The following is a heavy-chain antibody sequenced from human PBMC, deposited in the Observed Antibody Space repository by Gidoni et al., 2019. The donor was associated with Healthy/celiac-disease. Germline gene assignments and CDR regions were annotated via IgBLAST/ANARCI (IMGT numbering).Heavy chain of an antibody. Sequence: QVQLQQWGAGLLKPSETLSLTCAVYGGSFSGYYWSWIRQPPGKGLEWIGEINHRGSTNYNPSLKSRVTISVDTSKNQFSLKLSSVTAADTAVYYCARRELNYYYYGMDVWGQGTTVTVSS. D-gene: IGHD1-7*01. V-gene: IGHV4-34*01. CDR2: INHRGST. J-gene: IGHJ6*02. CDR3: ARRELNYYYYGMDV. CDR1: GGSFSGYY.